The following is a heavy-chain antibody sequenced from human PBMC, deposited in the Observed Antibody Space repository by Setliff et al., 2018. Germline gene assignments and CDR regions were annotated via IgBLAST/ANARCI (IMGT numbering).Heavy chain of an antibody. D-gene: IGHD1-26*01. CDR1: GFTFTSYW. V-gene: IGHV3-74*01. J-gene: IGHJ4*02. CDR2: INSDGSSV. Sequence: PGGSLRLSCAASGFTFTSYWMHWVRQAPGKGLVWVSRINSDGSSVTYADSVKGRFTISRDNAKNTVYLQMNSLRVEDTAVYHCARDLVGATADFWGQGTLVTVSS. CDR3: ARDLVGATADF.